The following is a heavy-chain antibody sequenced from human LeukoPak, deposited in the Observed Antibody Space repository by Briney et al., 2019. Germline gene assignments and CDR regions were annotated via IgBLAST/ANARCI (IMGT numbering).Heavy chain of an antibody. CDR2: INAGNGHT. Sequence: APVKVSCKASGYTFSGYAIHWVRQAPGQGFEWMGWINAGNGHTKYSQNFQGRVTITRDSSANIVYMDVSSLTSEDTAVYYCARGVWSATRVDYYLDNWGRGTLVTVSS. CDR1: GYTFSGYA. CDR3: ARGVWSATRVDYYLDN. V-gene: IGHV1-3*01. D-gene: IGHD5-24*01. J-gene: IGHJ4*02.